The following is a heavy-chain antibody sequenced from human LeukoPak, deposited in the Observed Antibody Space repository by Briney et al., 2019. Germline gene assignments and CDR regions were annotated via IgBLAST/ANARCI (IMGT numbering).Heavy chain of an antibody. Sequence: PGGSLSLSFAASGFTFSNIWLGGVGQVPGGGRGWVAKIKQDGSEKYYVDSVKGRFTISRDNAKNSLYLQMNSLRAEDTAVYYCARGDILTAYYSADYWGQGTLVTVSS. CDR3: ARGDILTAYYSADY. V-gene: IGHV3-7*01. J-gene: IGHJ4*02. CDR1: GFTFSNIW. D-gene: IGHD3-9*01. CDR2: IKQDGSEK.